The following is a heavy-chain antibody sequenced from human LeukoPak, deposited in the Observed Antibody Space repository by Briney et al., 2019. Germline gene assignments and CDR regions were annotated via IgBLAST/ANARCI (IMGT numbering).Heavy chain of an antibody. CDR1: GYSFTSYW. CDR2: IYPGDSDT. CDR3: ASSLYYYDSSGYFGAFDI. V-gene: IGHV5-51*01. J-gene: IGHJ3*02. D-gene: IGHD3-22*01. Sequence: GESLKISCKGSGYSFTSYWIGWVRQMPGKGLEWMGIIYPGDSDTRYSPSFQGQVTISADKSISTAYLQWSSLKASDTAMYYCASSLYYYDSSGYFGAFDIWGQGTMVTVSS.